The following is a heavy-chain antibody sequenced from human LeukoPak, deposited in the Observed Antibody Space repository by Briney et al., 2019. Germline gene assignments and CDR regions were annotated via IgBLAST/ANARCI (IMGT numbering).Heavy chain of an antibody. V-gene: IGHV3-23*01. CDR1: GFTFSSYA. Sequence: PGGSLRLFCAASGFTFSSYAMNWVRQAPGKGLEWVSAISGSGSITYYADSVKGRFTISRDNSKNTLYLQMNSLRAEDTAVYYCAKGSSYYGSGSHFDYWGQGTLVTVSS. J-gene: IGHJ4*02. CDR2: ISGSGSIT. D-gene: IGHD3-10*01. CDR3: AKGSSYYGSGSHFDY.